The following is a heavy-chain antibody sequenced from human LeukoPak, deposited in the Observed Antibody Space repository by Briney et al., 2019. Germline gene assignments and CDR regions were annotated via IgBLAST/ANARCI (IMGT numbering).Heavy chain of an antibody. CDR2: ISYDGSDK. CDR3: AKDKYYYGSGSDFDY. Sequence: GGALRLSCAASGFTFSTYGMHWVRQAPGKGLAWVALISYDGSDKYYADSVKGRFTISRDNSKNTLYLQMNSLRAEDTAVYYCAKDKYYYGSGSDFDYWGQGTLVTVS. D-gene: IGHD3-10*01. V-gene: IGHV3-30*18. J-gene: IGHJ4*02. CDR1: GFTFSTYG.